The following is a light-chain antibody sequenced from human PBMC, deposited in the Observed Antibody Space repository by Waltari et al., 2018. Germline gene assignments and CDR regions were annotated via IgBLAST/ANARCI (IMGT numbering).Light chain of an antibody. CDR2: DVT. Sequence: QSALTQPASVSGSPGQSITISCTATSSDVGDYKYVSWYQQHPGKVPKLLIYDVTNRPLVVSYLCSGSKSGYPASLTISGLQAEDESDYYCSSYTTSSTRVFGTGTKVTVL. CDR1: SSDVGDYKY. V-gene: IGLV2-14*03. CDR3: SSYTTSSTRV. J-gene: IGLJ1*01.